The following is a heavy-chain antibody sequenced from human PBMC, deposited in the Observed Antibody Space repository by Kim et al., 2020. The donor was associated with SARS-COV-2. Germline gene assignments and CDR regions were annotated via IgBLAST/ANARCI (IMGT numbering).Heavy chain of an antibody. CDR1: GFRFNECG. J-gene: IGHJ1*01. Sequence: GGSLRLSCQTSGFRFNECGMHWVRQAPGKGLEWVAVIWYDGSKKYYTDSVEGRFTISRDSSKNTLDLEMNGLRAEDTGVYFCAKDKEQQLALDGWGQGT. V-gene: IGHV3-33*03. CDR2: IWYDGSKK. CDR3: AKDKEQQLALDG. D-gene: IGHD6-13*01.